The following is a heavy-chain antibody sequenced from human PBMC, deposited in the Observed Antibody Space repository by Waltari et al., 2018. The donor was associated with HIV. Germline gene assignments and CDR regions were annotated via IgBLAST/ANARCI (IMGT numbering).Heavy chain of an antibody. CDR2: SNSDGSST. CDR1: GFTFSSYW. Sequence: EVQLVESGGGLVQPGGSLRLSCAASGFTFSSYWMHWVRQAPVKGLVWVSRSNSDGSSTTYADSVKGRFTSSRDNAKNTLYLQINSLRAEDTAVYYCATFPINDHSNKRLGYWGQGTLVTVSS. D-gene: IGHD4-4*01. V-gene: IGHV3-74*01. J-gene: IGHJ4*02. CDR3: ATFPINDHSNKRLGY.